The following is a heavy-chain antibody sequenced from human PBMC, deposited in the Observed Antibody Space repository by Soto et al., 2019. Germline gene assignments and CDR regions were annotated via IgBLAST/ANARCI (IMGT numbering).Heavy chain of an antibody. J-gene: IGHJ2*01. V-gene: IGHV3-7*03. CDR3: ATLNPDCWSGDGWYFDL. Sequence: GGSLRLSCAASGFTFSSYWMSWVRQAPGKGLEWVANIKQDGSEKYYVDSVEGRFTITRDNAKNSRYLQMNSLRAEDSAVYYCATLNPDCWSGDGWYFDLWGRGTLVTVSS. D-gene: IGHD3-3*01. CDR2: IKQDGSEK. CDR1: GFTFSSYW.